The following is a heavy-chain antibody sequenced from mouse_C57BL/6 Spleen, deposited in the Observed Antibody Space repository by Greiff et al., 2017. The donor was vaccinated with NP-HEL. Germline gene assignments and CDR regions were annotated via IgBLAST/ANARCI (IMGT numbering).Heavy chain of an antibody. J-gene: IGHJ2*01. D-gene: IGHD2-2*01. CDR2: IDPTYGTT. Sequence: EVQLQQPGPELVKPGASVKISCKASGYSFTGYCMHWVKQSTGQGLEWIGVIDPTYGTTSYNQKFKGKATLTVDPSSSTAYMQLSSLTSEDSAVYYGARTYGYDARYYFGYWGKGTTLTVSS. CDR1: GYSFTGYC. V-gene: IGHV1-39*01. CDR3: ARTYGYDARYYFGY.